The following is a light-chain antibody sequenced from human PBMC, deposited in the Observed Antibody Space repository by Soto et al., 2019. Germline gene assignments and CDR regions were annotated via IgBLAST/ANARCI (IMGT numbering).Light chain of an antibody. CDR1: SSDVGGYNY. Sequence: QSALTQPASVSGSPGQSITISCTGTSSDVGGYNYVSWYQQHPGKAPKLMIYEVSNRPSGVSNRFSGYKSDNTASLAISGLQAEDEADYYCSAYTSSSTPRVFGGGTKLTVL. CDR3: SAYTSSSTPRV. J-gene: IGLJ3*02. CDR2: EVS. V-gene: IGLV2-14*01.